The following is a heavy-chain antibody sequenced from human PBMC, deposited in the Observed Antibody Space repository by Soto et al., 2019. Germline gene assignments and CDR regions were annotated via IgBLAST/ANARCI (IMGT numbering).Heavy chain of an antibody. CDR3: ARVTALRIAARDDY. D-gene: IGHD6-6*01. Sequence: GGSLRLSCAASGFTFSSYSMNWVRQAPGKGLEWVSSISSSSSYIHYADSVKGRFTVSRDNAKNSLYLQMNSLRAEDTAVYYCARVTALRIAARDDYWGQGTLVTVSS. J-gene: IGHJ4*02. V-gene: IGHV3-21*01. CDR1: GFTFSSYS. CDR2: ISSSSSYI.